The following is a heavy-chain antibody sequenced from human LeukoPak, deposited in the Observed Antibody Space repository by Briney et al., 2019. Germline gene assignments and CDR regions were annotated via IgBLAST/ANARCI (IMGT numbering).Heavy chain of an antibody. CDR1: GGSISSSSYY. D-gene: IGHD3-9*01. J-gene: IGHJ3*02. CDR3: ARDYGRSTYYDILTGSPDAFDI. CDR2: IYYSGST. Sequence: ASETLSLTCTVSGGSISSSSYYWGWIRQPPGKGLEWIGSIYYSGSTYYNPSLKSRVTISVDTSKNQFSLKLSSVTAADTAVYYCARDYGRSTYYDILTGSPDAFDIWGQGTMVTVSS. V-gene: IGHV4-39*07.